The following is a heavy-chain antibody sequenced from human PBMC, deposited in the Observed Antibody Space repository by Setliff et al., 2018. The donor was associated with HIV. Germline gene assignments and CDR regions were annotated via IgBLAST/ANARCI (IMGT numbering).Heavy chain of an antibody. CDR3: ARVPYRSAWFSGGHDAFDV. CDR1: GYTFTSYG. J-gene: IGHJ3*01. V-gene: IGHV1-18*01. D-gene: IGHD6-19*01. CDR2: ISAYNGKT. Sequence: ASVKVSCKASGYTFTSYGFTWVRQAPGQGLEWVGWISAYNGKTSYAQKVQGRVTMTTDTSTNTAYMELRSLRSDDTAVYYCARVPYRSAWFSGGHDAFDVWGQGTMVTVSS.